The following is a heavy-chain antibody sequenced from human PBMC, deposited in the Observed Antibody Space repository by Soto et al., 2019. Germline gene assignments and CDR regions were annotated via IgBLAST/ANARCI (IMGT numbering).Heavy chain of an antibody. Sequence: QVQLVESGGGVVQPGRSLRLSCAASGFIFSNYGMHWVRQAPGKGLEWVAIVSADGSKTYYADSVKGRFTVSRDNSKNTLYLQLNSLTGDDTAVFYCVKEDAIQDNWYFDFWDQGAAVTVSS. CDR3: VKEDAIQDNWYFDF. D-gene: IGHD1-1*01. CDR1: GFIFSNYG. V-gene: IGHV3-30*18. CDR2: VSADGSKT. J-gene: IGHJ4*02.